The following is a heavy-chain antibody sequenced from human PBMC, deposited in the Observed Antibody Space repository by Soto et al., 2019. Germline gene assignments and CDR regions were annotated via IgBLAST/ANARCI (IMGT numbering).Heavy chain of an antibody. D-gene: IGHD2-2*02. V-gene: IGHV1-2*02. CDR1: GYTFTGYY. J-gene: IGHJ5*02. Sequence: VASVKVSCKASGYTFTGYYMHWVRQAPGQGLEWMGWINPNSGGTNYAQKFQGRVTMTRDTSISTAYMELSRLRSDDTAVYYCARGIVVVPDAIREWFDPWGQGTLVTVSS. CDR2: INPNSGGT. CDR3: ARGIVVVPDAIREWFDP.